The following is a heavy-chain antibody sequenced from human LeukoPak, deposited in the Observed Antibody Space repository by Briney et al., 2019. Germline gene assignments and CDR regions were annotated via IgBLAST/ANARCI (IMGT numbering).Heavy chain of an antibody. D-gene: IGHD3-16*02. CDR3: AKDLSDRIEEFRY. Sequence: PGGSLRLSCAASGFTFSSYAMSWVRQAPGKGLEWVSAISGSGGSTYYADSVKGRFTISRDNSKNTLYLQMSSLRAEDTAVYYCAKDLSDRIEEFRYWGQGTLVTVSS. J-gene: IGHJ4*02. V-gene: IGHV3-23*01. CDR2: ISGSGGST. CDR1: GFTFSSYA.